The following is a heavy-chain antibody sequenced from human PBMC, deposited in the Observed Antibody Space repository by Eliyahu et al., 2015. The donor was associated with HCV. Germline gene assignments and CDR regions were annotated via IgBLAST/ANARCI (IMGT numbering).Heavy chain of an antibody. CDR1: GFXXXXXW. CDR2: IKSKTDGGTT. V-gene: IGHV3-15*01. D-gene: IGHD3-10*01. J-gene: IGHJ6*03. CDR3: TTGAPGGFDYYLDV. Sequence: EVQLVESGGGLVKPGGSLRXSCXASGFXXXXXWMSWVRQXPGKGLEWIGRIKSKTDGGTTDYAAPVKGRLTISRDDSKSTLYLQMNSLKTEDTAVYYCTTGAPGGFDYYLDVWGQGTTVTVSS.